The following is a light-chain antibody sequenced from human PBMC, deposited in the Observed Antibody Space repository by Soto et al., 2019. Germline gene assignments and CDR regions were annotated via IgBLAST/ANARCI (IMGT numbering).Light chain of an antibody. CDR1: SGHSSYA. J-gene: IGLJ7*01. CDR3: QTWGTGIWV. CDR2: LNSDGSH. Sequence: QSVLTQSPSASASLGASVKLTCTLSSGHSSYATAWHQQQPEKGPRYLMRLNSDGSHTKGDGIPDRFSGSSSGAERYLTISSLQSEDEADYYCQTWGTGIWVFGGGTQLTVL. V-gene: IGLV4-69*01.